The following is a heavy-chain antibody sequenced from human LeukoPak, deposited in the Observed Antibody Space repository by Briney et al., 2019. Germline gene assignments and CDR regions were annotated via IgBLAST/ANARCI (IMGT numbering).Heavy chain of an antibody. CDR3: ARRGTSSSWAHFDY. V-gene: IGHV3-7*05. D-gene: IGHD6-13*01. CDR1: GFTFSSFV. Sequence: PGGSLRLSCAASGFTFSSFVVTWVRQAPGKGLEWVAKIKQDGSEKYYVDSVKGRFTISRDNAKNSLYLQMNSLGAEDTAVYYCARRGTSSSWAHFDYWGQGTLVTVSS. CDR2: IKQDGSEK. J-gene: IGHJ4*02.